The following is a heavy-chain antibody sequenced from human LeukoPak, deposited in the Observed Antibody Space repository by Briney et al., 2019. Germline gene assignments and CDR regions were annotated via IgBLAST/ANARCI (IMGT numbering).Heavy chain of an antibody. CDR3: AGHVFDSSAYVDY. CDR2: IYPGDSDT. D-gene: IGHD3-22*01. Sequence: PGESLKTSCKGSGYSFTNYWIGWVRQMPGKGLEWMGIIYPGDSDTRYSPSFQGQVTISADKSISTAYLQWSSLMASDTAMYYCAGHVFDSSAYVDYWGQGTLVTVSS. V-gene: IGHV5-51*01. J-gene: IGHJ4*02. CDR1: GYSFTNYW.